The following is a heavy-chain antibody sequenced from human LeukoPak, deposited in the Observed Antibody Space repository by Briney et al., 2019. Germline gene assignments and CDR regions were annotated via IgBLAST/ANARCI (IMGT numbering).Heavy chain of an antibody. D-gene: IGHD3-22*01. CDR2: IWPGDSDT. CDR1: GYGFTSYW. V-gene: IGHV5-51*01. J-gene: IGHJ5*02. Sequence: RSGESLKISCKGSGYGFTSYWIGWVRLMPGKGLEWMGIIWPGDSDTRYSPSFQGQVTISADKSTNTAYLQRSSLKASDTAMYYCARRDDSSANNWFDPWGQGTLVTVSS. CDR3: ARRDDSSANNWFDP.